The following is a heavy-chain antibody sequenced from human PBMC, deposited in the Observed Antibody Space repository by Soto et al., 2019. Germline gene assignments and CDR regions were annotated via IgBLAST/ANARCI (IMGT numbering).Heavy chain of an antibody. CDR2: VGTIGDT. D-gene: IGHD2-15*01. J-gene: IGHJ4*02. CDR1: GFTFRSFD. Sequence: PGGSLRLSCAASGFTFRSFDFHWVRQPKGQGLEWVATVGTIGDTYYPVSVKGRFTVSRENAKNYVSLQMNSLRVEDTAVYFCVSGQEVGAHFFDSWGQGTPVTVSS. CDR3: VSGQEVGAHFFDS. V-gene: IGHV3-13*01.